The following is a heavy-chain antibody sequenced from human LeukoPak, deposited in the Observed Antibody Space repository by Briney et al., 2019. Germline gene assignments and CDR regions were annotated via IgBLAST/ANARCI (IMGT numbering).Heavy chain of an antibody. Sequence: GGSVKGSFKASGGPFSSYAISWARPAPGQGVEWMGWIKAYNGKTNYSQKLQGRVNITTDKSKRKTYLELRNVSADGTAVYSCARAGGGGAPGDAFDIWGQGTMVTVSS. V-gene: IGHV1-18*01. CDR1: GGPFSSYA. J-gene: IGHJ3*02. D-gene: IGHD1-26*01. CDR2: IKAYNGKT. CDR3: ARAGGGGAPGDAFDI.